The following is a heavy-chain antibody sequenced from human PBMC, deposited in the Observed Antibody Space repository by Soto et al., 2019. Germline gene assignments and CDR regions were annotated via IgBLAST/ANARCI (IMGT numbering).Heavy chain of an antibody. CDR2: ISHSGRS. CDR3: ARVALDNYYDMWSGSTSYALDV. Sequence: SETLSLTCAVSGGSMSSFSWSWIRQPPGKGLEFIGSISHSGRSEYNPSLQDRIILSVDVSKNQFSLNLKSMKAADTAVYYCARVALDNYYDMWSGSTSYALDVWGQGTTVTVSS. J-gene: IGHJ6*02. CDR1: GGSMSSFS. V-gene: IGHV4-59*13. D-gene: IGHD3-3*01.